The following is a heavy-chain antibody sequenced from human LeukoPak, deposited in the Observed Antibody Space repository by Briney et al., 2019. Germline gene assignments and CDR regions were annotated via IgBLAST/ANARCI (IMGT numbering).Heavy chain of an antibody. CDR1: GGSISSGGSS. Sequence: PSETLSLTCAVSGGSISSGGSSWSWIRQPPGKGLEWIGYIYHSGSTYYNPSLKSRVTISVDRSKNQFSLKLSSVTAADTAVYYCARDTYYYDSSGYYSRTFDPWGQGTLVTVSS. CDR2: IYHSGST. CDR3: ARDTYYYDSSGYYSRTFDP. D-gene: IGHD3-22*01. J-gene: IGHJ5*02. V-gene: IGHV4-30-2*01.